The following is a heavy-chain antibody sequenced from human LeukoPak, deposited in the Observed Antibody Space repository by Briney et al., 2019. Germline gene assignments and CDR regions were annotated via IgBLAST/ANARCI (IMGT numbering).Heavy chain of an antibody. CDR3: ARGREAAPRGAFDI. V-gene: IGHV1-69*01. D-gene: IGHD2-15*01. Sequence: SVKVSCKASGGTFSSYAISWVRQAPGQGLEWMGGIIPIFGTANYAQKFQGRVTITADESTSTAYMELSSLRSEDTAVYYCARGREAAPRGAFDIWGQGTVVTVSS. J-gene: IGHJ3*02. CDR2: IIPIFGTA. CDR1: GGTFSSYA.